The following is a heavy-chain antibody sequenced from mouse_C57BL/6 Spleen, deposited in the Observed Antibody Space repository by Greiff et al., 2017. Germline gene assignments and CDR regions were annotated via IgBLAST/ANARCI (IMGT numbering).Heavy chain of an antibody. Sequence: VQLQQSGAELARPGASVKLSCKASGYTFTSYGISWVKQRTGQGLEWIGEIYPRRGNTYYNEKFKGKATLTADTSSSTAYMELRSLTSEDSAVYFCARQTVVAKGYFDYWGQGTTLTVSS. CDR1: GYTFTSYG. CDR3: ARQTVVAKGYFDY. J-gene: IGHJ2*01. D-gene: IGHD1-1*01. V-gene: IGHV1-81*01. CDR2: IYPRRGNT.